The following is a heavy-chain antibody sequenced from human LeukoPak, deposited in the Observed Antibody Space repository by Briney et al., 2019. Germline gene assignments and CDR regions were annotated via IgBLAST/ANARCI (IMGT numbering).Heavy chain of an antibody. D-gene: IGHD6-13*01. Sequence: PSETLSLTCTVSGGSISTYYWTWIRQPPGKGLEWIGYIYYSGNTNYNPSLKSRVTISLDTSKNQFSLKLSSVTAAETAVYFCARSWGWQIDYWGQGTLVPVSS. CDR2: IYYSGNT. CDR3: ARSWGWQIDY. V-gene: IGHV4-59*01. J-gene: IGHJ4*02. CDR1: GGSISTYY.